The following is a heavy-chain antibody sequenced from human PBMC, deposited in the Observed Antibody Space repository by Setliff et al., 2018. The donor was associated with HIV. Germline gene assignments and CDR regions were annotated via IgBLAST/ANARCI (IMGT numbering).Heavy chain of an antibody. CDR2: ISSSGSLI. D-gene: IGHD3-9*01. CDR1: GFTFSGYS. J-gene: IGHJ4*02. CDR3: ARAGTDYYYFLVN. Sequence: GSLRLSCAASGFTFSGYSMNWVRQAPGKGLDWVSYISSSGSLIYYADSVQGRFTISRDNAKNTLYLQMNSLRAEDMAVYYCARAGTDYYYFLVNWGQGTLVTVSS. V-gene: IGHV3-21*01.